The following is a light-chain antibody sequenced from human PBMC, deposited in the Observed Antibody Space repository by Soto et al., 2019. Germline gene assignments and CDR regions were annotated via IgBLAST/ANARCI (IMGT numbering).Light chain of an antibody. Sequence: EIVLTQSPATLSSFPGDIVTLSCRASQNINTRLAWYQHRPGQAPILLIYQTSIRAAGIPARFSASGSGTDFPLTISDVQPEDFALYYCHQGQSWPRTFGQGTKVDI. CDR1: QNINTR. V-gene: IGKV3-11*01. CDR2: QTS. J-gene: IGKJ1*01. CDR3: HQGQSWPRT.